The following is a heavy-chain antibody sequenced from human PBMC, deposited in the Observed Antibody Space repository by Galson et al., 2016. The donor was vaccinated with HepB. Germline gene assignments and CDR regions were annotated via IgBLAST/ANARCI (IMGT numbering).Heavy chain of an antibody. CDR3: VRLDYGDCFVF. J-gene: IGHJ4*02. D-gene: IGHD4-17*01. CDR1: GFTVTNAW. CDR2: ISSSSRTI. Sequence: SLRLSCAASGFTVTNAWMTWVRQAPGKGLEWVSYISSSSRTIYYADSVKGRFTISRDNAKNSLHLQMNSLRVEDTAVYYCVRLDYGDCFVFWGQGALVTVSS. V-gene: IGHV3-48*04.